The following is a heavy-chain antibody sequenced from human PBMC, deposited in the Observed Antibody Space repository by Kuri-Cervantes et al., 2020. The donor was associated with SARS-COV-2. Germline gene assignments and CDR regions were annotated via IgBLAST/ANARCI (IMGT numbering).Heavy chain of an antibody. CDR3: AREAEYCSGTSCYKRQYYFDY. J-gene: IGHJ4*02. Sequence: ASVKVSCKASGYTFTGYYMHWVRQAPGQGLEWMGIINPSGGSTSYAQKFQGRVTMTRDTSTSTVYMELSSLRSEDTAVYYCAREAEYCSGTSCYKRQYYFDYWGQGTLVTVSS. CDR1: GYTFTGYY. V-gene: IGHV1-46*01. CDR2: INPSGGST. D-gene: IGHD2-2*02.